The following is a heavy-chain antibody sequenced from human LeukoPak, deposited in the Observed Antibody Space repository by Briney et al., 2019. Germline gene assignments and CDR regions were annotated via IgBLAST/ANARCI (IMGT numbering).Heavy chain of an antibody. J-gene: IGHJ4*02. CDR1: GYTFTGYY. CDR2: INPNSGGT. V-gene: IGHV1-2*06. D-gene: IGHD6-13*01. CDR3: AILKEAAGTWIDY. Sequence: GASVKVSCKASGYTFTGYYMHWVRQAPGQGLEWMGRINPNSGGTNYAQKFQGRVTMTRDASISTAYMELSRLRSDDTAVYYCAILKEAAGTWIDYWGQGTLVTVSS.